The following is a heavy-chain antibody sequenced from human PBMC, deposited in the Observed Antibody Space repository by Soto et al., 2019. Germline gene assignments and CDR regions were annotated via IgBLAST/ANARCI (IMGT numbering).Heavy chain of an antibody. J-gene: IGHJ4*02. Sequence: GGSLRLSCSASGFTFSSYDMHWVRQGPGKGLEWVSAIGAAGDTNYAGSVKGRFTISRENAKNSLYLQMNSLRAGDTAIYFCARAIGPTLFDYWGQGTLVTVSS. CDR3: ARAIGPTLFDY. CDR1: GFTFSSYD. V-gene: IGHV3-13*04. D-gene: IGHD3-22*01. CDR2: IGAAGDT.